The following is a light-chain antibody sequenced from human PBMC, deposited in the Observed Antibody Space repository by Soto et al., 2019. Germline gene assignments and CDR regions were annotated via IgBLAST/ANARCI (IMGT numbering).Light chain of an antibody. CDR1: PSISSL. Sequence: DIQMTQSPSTLSASVGDRVTITCRASPSISSLLAWYQQKPGKAPKLLLYDASSLESGAPARLIGSGSGTSFTLTISSLHPDEFPTYDYPQYNSYLFTFGPGTKVDSK. J-gene: IGKJ3*01. CDR3: PQYNSYLFT. V-gene: IGKV1-5*01. CDR2: DAS.